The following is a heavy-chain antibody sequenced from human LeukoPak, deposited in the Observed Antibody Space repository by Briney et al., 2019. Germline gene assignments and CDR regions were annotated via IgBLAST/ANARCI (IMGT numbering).Heavy chain of an antibody. CDR3: ARIGRRPSDAFDI. J-gene: IGHJ3*02. CDR2: IDPSGGST. V-gene: IGHV1-46*01. Sequence: ASVKVSCKASGYTFTNFYMHWVRQAPGQGPEWMGRIDPSGGSTYYAQKFQGRVTMTKDTSTSTVYMELSSLRSEDTAVYYCARIGRRPSDAFDIWGRGTVVTVSS. D-gene: IGHD1-1*01. CDR1: GYTFTNFY.